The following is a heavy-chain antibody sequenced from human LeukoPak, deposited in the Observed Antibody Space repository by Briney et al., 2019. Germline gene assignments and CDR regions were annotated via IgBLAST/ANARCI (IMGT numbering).Heavy chain of an antibody. D-gene: IGHD3-22*01. CDR1: GLTFRDAG. J-gene: IGHJ3*02. Sequence: GGSLRLSCAVSGLTFRDAGMSWVRQAPGKGLEWVGRIKSKTDGGTTDYAAPVKGRFTISRDDSKNTLYLQMNSLKTEDTAVYYCTTVGYYYDSSGFNDPADIWGQGTMVTVSS. CDR2: IKSKTDGGTT. CDR3: TTVGYYYDSSGFNDPADI. V-gene: IGHV3-15*01.